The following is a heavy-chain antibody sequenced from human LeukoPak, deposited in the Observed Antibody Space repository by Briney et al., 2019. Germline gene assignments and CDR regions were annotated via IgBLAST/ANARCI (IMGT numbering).Heavy chain of an antibody. CDR1: GFTFNNYW. CDR2: INEDGSDK. CDR3: ASGGRPFY. D-gene: IGHD6-6*01. J-gene: IGHJ4*02. Sequence: GGSLRLSCAVSGFTFNNYWMNWVRQAPGKGLEWVANINEDGSDKYYVDSVKGRFAISRDNAKNSLYLQVNSLRPEDTAVYYCASGGRPFYWGQGTLVTVSS. V-gene: IGHV3-7*01.